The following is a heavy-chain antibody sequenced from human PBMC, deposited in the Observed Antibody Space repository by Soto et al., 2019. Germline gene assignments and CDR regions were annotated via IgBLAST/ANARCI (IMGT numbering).Heavy chain of an antibody. Sequence: PGGSLRLSCAASGFTFSSYAMSWVRQAPGKGLEWVSAISGSGGSTYYADSVKGRFTISRDNSKNTLYLQMNSLRAEDTAVYYCGGVRGVIGLGYYYYMDVWGKGTTVTVSS. CDR3: GGVRGVIGLGYYYYMDV. D-gene: IGHD3-10*01. J-gene: IGHJ6*03. CDR1: GFTFSSYA. V-gene: IGHV3-23*01. CDR2: ISGSGGST.